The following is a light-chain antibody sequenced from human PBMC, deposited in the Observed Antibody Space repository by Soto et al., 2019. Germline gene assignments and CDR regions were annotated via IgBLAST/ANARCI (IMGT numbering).Light chain of an antibody. V-gene: IGKV1-5*03. Sequence: DIQMTQSPSTLSASVGDRVTITCRASQTISSWLAWYQQKPGKDPKLLIYKASTLKSGVPSRFSGSGSGTDFTLTISRLEPEDFAVYYCQQYGSSTWTFGQGTKLDI. CDR2: KAS. J-gene: IGKJ1*01. CDR3: QQYGSSTWT. CDR1: QTISSW.